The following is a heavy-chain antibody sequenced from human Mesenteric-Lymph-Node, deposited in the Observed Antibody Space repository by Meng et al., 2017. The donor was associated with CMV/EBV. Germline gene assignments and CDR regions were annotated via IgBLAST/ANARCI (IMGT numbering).Heavy chain of an antibody. J-gene: IGHJ4*02. Sequence: KVSCKGSGYSFTSYWIGWVRQMPGKGLEWMGIIYPGDSDTRYSPSFQGQVTISADKSINTAYLQWSSLKASDTAMYYCSSPGVDFWSGYPYWGQGTLVTVSS. V-gene: IGHV5-51*01. CDR3: SSPGVDFWSGYPY. D-gene: IGHD3-3*01. CDR1: GYSFTSYW. CDR2: IYPGDSDT.